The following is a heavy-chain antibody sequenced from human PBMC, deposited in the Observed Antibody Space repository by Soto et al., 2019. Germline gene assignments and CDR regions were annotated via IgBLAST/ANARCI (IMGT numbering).Heavy chain of an antibody. J-gene: IGHJ6*02. D-gene: IGHD3-3*01. V-gene: IGHV3-30*18. CDR1: GFTFSSYG. CDR3: AKDPSYYDFWSGYYYYYYYGMDV. CDR2: ISYDGSNK. Sequence: QVQLVESGGGVVQPGRSLRLSCAASGFTFSSYGMHWVRQAPGKGLEGVAVISYDGSNKYYADSVKGRFTISRDNSKNTLYLQMNSLRAEDTAVYYCAKDPSYYDFWSGYYYYYYYGMDVWGQGTTVTVSS.